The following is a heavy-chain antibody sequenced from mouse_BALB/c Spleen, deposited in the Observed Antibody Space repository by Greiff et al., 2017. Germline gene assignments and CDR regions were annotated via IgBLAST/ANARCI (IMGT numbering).Heavy chain of an antibody. J-gene: IGHJ3*01. CDR2: ISYSGST. CDR3: ARDGNYPWFAY. Sequence: EVKLQESGPGLVKPSQSLSLTCTVTGYSITSDYAWNWIRQFPGNKLEWMGYISYSGSTSYNPSLKSRISITRDTSKNQFFLQLNSVTTEDTATYYCARDGNYPWFAYWGQGTLVTVSA. D-gene: IGHD2-1*01. V-gene: IGHV3-2*02. CDR1: GYSITSDYA.